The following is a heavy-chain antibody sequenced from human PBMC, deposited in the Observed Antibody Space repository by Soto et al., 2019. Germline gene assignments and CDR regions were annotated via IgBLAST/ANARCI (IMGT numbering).Heavy chain of an antibody. Sequence: PGGSLRLSCAASGFTFSSYGMHWVRQAPGKGLEWVAVISYDGSNKYYADSVKGRFTISRDNSKNTLYLQMNSLRAEDTAVYYCAKDRHRFVVPAAKFDYWGQGTLVTVSS. CDR1: GFTFSSYG. CDR2: ISYDGSNK. J-gene: IGHJ4*02. V-gene: IGHV3-30*18. D-gene: IGHD2-2*01. CDR3: AKDRHRFVVPAAKFDY.